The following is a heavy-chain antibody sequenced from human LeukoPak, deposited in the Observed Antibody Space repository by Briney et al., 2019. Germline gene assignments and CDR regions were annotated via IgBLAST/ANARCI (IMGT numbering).Heavy chain of an antibody. D-gene: IGHD2/OR15-2a*01. Sequence: GGSLGLSCAVSGFALRSYAIHWVRQAPGKGLQWVAFISYDATVKYYADSVRSRFTVSRDNSKNTLSLQMNSLRPEDTAIYYCARDFSTWYSIDYWGRGTLVTVSS. V-gene: IGHV3-30-3*01. J-gene: IGHJ4*02. CDR3: ARDFSTWYSIDY. CDR1: GFALRSYA. CDR2: ISYDATVK.